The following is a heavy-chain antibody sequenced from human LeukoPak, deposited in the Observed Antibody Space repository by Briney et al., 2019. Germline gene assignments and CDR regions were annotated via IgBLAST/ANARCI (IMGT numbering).Heavy chain of an antibody. Sequence: ASVKVSCKASGYTFTRYGINWVRQAPGEGLEWMGWISVHGGNANYAQKVQGRVTMTRDISTSTAYMELRSLRPDDTAVYYCAIDYYWGQGTLVTVSS. CDR1: GYTFTRYG. CDR3: AIDYY. V-gene: IGHV1-18*01. J-gene: IGHJ4*02. CDR2: ISVHGGNA.